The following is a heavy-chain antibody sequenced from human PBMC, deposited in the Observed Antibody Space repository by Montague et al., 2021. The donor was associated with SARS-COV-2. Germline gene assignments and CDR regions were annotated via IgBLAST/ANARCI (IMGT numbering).Heavy chain of an antibody. CDR3: AREFRTYGYGGQYWYFDL. Sequence: SETLSLTCAGAVGSGSGGHWGRWVRQPAGKGVDWIGGIYHSGSTNYNPSLKSRVTISIDKSKNQFSLKLSSVTAADTAVYYCAREFRTYGYGGQYWYFDLWGRGTLVTVSS. CDR2: IYHSGST. CDR1: VGSGSGGHW. D-gene: IGHD3-10*01. J-gene: IGHJ2*01. V-gene: IGHV4-4*02.